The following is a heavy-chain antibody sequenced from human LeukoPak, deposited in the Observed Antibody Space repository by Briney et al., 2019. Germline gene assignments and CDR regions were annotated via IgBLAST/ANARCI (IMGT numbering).Heavy chain of an antibody. Sequence: SETLSLTCTVSGGSISSGDYYWSWIRQPPGKGLEWIGYIYYSGSTYYNPSLKSRVTISVDTSKNQFSPKLSSVTAADTAVYYCARDMSRYYDSSGYPRYTFDIWGQGTMVTVSS. V-gene: IGHV4-30-4*01. CDR1: GGSISSGDYY. D-gene: IGHD3-22*01. CDR2: IYYSGST. J-gene: IGHJ3*02. CDR3: ARDMSRYYDSSGYPRYTFDI.